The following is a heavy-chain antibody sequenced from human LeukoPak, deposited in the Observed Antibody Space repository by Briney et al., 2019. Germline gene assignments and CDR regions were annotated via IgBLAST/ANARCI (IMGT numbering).Heavy chain of an antibody. J-gene: IGHJ4*02. Sequence: SETLSLTCTVSGGSISSHYWSWIRQPPGKGLEWIGYIYYSGSTNYNPSLKSRVTISVDTSKNQFSLKLSSVTAADTAVYYCARDDILTGYGSRYFDYWGQGTLVTVSS. V-gene: IGHV4-59*11. D-gene: IGHD3-9*01. CDR2: IYYSGST. CDR1: GGSISSHY. CDR3: ARDDILTGYGSRYFDY.